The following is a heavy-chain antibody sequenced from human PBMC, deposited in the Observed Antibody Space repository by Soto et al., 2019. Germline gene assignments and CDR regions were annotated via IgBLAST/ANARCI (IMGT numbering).Heavy chain of an antibody. Sequence: ASVKVSCKASGGTFSSYAISWVRQAPGQGLEWMGGIIPILGIANYAQKFQGRVTITADKSTSTAYMELSSLRSEDTAVYYCARPPPRASFEVDTAMDYYYYGMDVWGQGTTVTVSS. CDR2: IIPILGIA. CDR3: ARPPPRASFEVDTAMDYYYYGMDV. J-gene: IGHJ6*02. D-gene: IGHD5-18*01. CDR1: GGTFSSYA. V-gene: IGHV1-69*10.